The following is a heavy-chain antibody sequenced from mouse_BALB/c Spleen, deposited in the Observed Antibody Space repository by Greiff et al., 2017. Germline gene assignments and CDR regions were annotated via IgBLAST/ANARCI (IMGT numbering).Heavy chain of an antibody. CDR1: GYTFTDYE. D-gene: IGHD2-4*01. V-gene: IGHV1-15*01. CDR3: APSTMITSWFAY. CDR2: IDPETGGT. J-gene: IGHJ3*01. Sequence: VHLVESGAELVRPGASVTLSCKASGYTFTDYEMHWVKQTPVHGLEWIGAIDPETGGTAYNQKFKGKATLTSDKSSSTAYMELSSLTSEDSAVYYCAPSTMITSWFAYWGQGTLVTVSA.